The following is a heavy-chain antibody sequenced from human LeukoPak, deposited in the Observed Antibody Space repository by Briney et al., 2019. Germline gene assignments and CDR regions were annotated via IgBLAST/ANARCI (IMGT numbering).Heavy chain of an antibody. J-gene: IGHJ4*02. D-gene: IGHD3-22*01. CDR1: GGSFSGYY. CDR3: ARTYDSSGYYYDDY. Sequence: MTSETLSLTCAIYGGSFSGYYWSWIRQPPGKGLEWIGEINHSGSTNYNPSLKSRVAISEDTSKNQFSLKLSSVTAADTAVYYCARTYDSSGYYYDDYWGQGTLVTVSS. V-gene: IGHV4-34*01. CDR2: INHSGST.